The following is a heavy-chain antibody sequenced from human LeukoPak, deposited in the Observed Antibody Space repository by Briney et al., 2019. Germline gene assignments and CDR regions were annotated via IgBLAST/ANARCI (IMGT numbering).Heavy chain of an antibody. J-gene: IGHJ4*02. V-gene: IGHV3-30*02. CDR2: IRYDGSNK. CDR1: GFTFSSYG. D-gene: IGHD2-21*01. CDR3: ARAALHCGGDCYFFDY. Sequence: GGSLRLSCAASGFTFSSYGMHWVRQAPGKGLEWVAFIRYDGSNKYYADSVKGRFTISRDNSKNTLYLQMNSLRADDTAVYYCARAALHCGGDCYFFDYWGQGTLVTVSS.